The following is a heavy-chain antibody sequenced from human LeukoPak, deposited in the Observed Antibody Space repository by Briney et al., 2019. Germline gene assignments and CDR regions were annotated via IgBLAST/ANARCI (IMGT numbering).Heavy chain of an antibody. J-gene: IGHJ5*02. Sequence: SETLSLTCTVSGGSISSSSYYWGWIRQPPGKGLEWIGSIYYSGSTYYNPSLKSRVTISVDTSKNQFSLKLSSVTAADTAVYYRARPNSSGWYGWFDPWGQGTLVTVSS. CDR3: ARPNSSGWYGWFDP. D-gene: IGHD6-19*01. CDR2: IYYSGST. CDR1: GGSISSSSYY. V-gene: IGHV4-39*01.